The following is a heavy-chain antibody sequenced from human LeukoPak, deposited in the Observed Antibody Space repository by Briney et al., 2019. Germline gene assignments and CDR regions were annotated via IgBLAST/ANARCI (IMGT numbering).Heavy chain of an antibody. CDR3: APGHHCSGGSCYEGY. J-gene: IGHJ4*02. CDR2: ISSSSSYI. V-gene: IGHV3-21*01. D-gene: IGHD2-15*01. Sequence: GGSLRLSCAVSGFTFSSYSMNWVRQAPGKGLEWVSSISSSSSYIYYADSVKGRFTISRDNAKDSLYLQMNSLRAEDTAVYYCAPGHHCSGGSCYEGYWGQGTLVTVSS. CDR1: GFTFSSYS.